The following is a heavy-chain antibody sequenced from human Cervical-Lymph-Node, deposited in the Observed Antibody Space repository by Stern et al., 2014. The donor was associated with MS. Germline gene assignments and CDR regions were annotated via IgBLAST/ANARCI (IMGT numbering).Heavy chain of an antibody. V-gene: IGHV3-21*01. Sequence: EVQLVESGGGLVKPGESLRLSCDASGFTFSHYSINWVRQAPGKGREWISSIRNNSTHTYYADSVEDRFTISRDSAKDSVSLHMVSLRAEDTAVYYCARARVGDYARSPHLDSWGQGTLVTVSS. CDR1: GFTFSHYS. J-gene: IGHJ4*02. CDR3: ARARVGDYARSPHLDS. D-gene: IGHD4-17*01. CDR2: IRNNSTHT.